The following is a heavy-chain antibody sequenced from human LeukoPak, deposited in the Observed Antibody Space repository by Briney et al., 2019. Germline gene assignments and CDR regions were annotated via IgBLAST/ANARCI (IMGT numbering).Heavy chain of an antibody. CDR3: ARPRTPYYYDSSGYDNSFDY. CDR1: GYSFTSYW. D-gene: IGHD3-22*01. CDR2: IYPGDSDT. Sequence: GESLKISCKGSGYSFTSYWIGWVRQMPGKGLGWMGIIYPGDSDTRYSPSFQGQVTISADKSISTAYLQWSSLKASDTAMYYCARPRTPYYYDSSGYDNSFDYWGQGTLVTVSS. J-gene: IGHJ4*02. V-gene: IGHV5-51*01.